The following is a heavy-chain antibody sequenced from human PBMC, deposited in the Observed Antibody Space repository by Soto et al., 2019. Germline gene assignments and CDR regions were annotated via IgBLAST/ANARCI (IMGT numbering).Heavy chain of an antibody. CDR3: ARLVGGAIAARFLDY. D-gene: IGHD6-6*01. V-gene: IGHV4-59*08. J-gene: IGHJ4*02. CDR1: GGSISSYY. CDR2: IYYSGST. Sequence: ASETLSLTCTVSGGSISSYYWSWIRQPPGKGLEWIGYIYYSGSTNYNPSLKSRVTISVDTSKNQFSLKLSSVTAADTAVYYCARLVGGAIAARFLDYWGQGTLVTVSS.